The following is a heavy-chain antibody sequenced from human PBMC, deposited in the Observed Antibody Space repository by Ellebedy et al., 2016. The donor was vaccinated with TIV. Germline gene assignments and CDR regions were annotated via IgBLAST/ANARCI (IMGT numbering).Heavy chain of an antibody. V-gene: IGHV4-59*08. J-gene: IGHJ4*02. Sequence: MPLETLSLTCAVSGASIGGYFWSWIRQPPGKGLEWIAYIHNGVTTSYNPSLKSRVTISEDTSKNQFSLILTSVTAADTAVYYCARHAGNAEYAFDFWGQGSPVTVSS. CDR3: ARHAGNAEYAFDF. D-gene: IGHD2-2*01. CDR2: IHNGVTT. CDR1: GASIGGYF.